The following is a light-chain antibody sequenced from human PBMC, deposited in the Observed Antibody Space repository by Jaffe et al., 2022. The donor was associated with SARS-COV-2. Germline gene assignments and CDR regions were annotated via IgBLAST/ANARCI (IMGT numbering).Light chain of an antibody. CDR1: QSVSTN. CDR3: QQYDNWPPYT. V-gene: IGKV3-15*01. J-gene: IGKJ2*01. Sequence: EIVMTQSPATLSVSPGERATLSCRASQSVSTNLAWYQQKPGQAPRLLIYGASTWANGVPPRFSGSGSGTEFTLTISSLQSEDFAVYYCQQYDNWPPYTFGQGTKLEIK. CDR2: GAS.